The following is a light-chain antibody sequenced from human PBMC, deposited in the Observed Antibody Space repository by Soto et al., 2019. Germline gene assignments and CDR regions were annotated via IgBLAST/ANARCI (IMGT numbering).Light chain of an antibody. J-gene: IGKJ2*01. V-gene: IGKV3-15*01. CDR2: RTS. Sequence: ELVLTQSPATLSVSPGERATLSCRASHSVAGNLAWYQQTPGQAPRLLIYRTSTRATGIPARFSGSGAGTEFTRTISSLQSEDFAVYSCQQYNSWPQTFGQGTKLEIK. CDR3: QQYNSWPQT. CDR1: HSVAGN.